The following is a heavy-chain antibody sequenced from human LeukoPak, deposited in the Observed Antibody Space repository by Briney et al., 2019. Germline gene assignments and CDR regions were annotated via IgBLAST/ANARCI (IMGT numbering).Heavy chain of an antibody. Sequence: GRSLRLSCAAFGFSFSNYDMHWVRQAPGKGLEWVSVIYSGGSTYYADSVKGRFTISRDNSKNTLYLQMNSLRAEDTAVYYCARGRGSDYWGQGTLVTVSS. CDR1: GFSFSNYD. CDR3: ARGRGSDY. V-gene: IGHV3-53*01. J-gene: IGHJ4*02. CDR2: IYSGGST.